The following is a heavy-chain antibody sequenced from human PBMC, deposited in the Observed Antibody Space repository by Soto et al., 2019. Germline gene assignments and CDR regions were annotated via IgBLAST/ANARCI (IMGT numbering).Heavy chain of an antibody. CDR3: ARATIFGVIIDYALDL. Sequence: GESLKISCQASGYSFVTYWIHWLRQVPGKGLEGLGRSDPADSLATYNPSFDDHVMISTDQSVNTAYLHWNTLQASDTGIYYCARATIFGVIIDYALDLWGQGTSVTVSS. J-gene: IGHJ6*02. V-gene: IGHV5-10-1*01. CDR1: GYSFVTYW. CDR2: SDPADSLA. D-gene: IGHD3-3*01.